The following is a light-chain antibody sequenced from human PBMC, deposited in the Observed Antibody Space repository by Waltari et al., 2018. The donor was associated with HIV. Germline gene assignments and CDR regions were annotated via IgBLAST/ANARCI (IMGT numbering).Light chain of an antibody. J-gene: IGLJ3*02. CDR3: LLSYSGTRPWV. CDR2: VTS. CDR1: TGAVTSGHY. V-gene: IGLV7-46*01. Sequence: QAVVTQEPSLTVSPGGTVTLTCGSSTGAVTSGHYPYWFQQKPGQAPRTLIFVTSNKHSWTPARFSGSLLGGKAALTLSGAQPEDEAEYYCLLSYSGTRPWVFGGGTKLTVL.